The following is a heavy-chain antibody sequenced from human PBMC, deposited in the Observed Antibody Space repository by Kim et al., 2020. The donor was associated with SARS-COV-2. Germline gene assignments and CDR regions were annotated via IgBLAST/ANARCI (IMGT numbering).Heavy chain of an antibody. V-gene: IGHV4-34*09. CDR3: ARDKWLQQGIDP. D-gene: IGHD6-19*01. J-gene: IGHJ5*02. Sequence: NYNPSHKSRVALSVTTSKNQFSLGLSSVTAADTAVYYCARDKWLQQGIDPGGQGTLVTVSS.